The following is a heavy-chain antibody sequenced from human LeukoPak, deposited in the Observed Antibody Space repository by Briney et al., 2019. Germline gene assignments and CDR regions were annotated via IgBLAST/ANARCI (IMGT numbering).Heavy chain of an antibody. CDR2: IRYDGSNQ. CDR3: AKDGAQYCSSTNCYPRGGRFDY. J-gene: IGHJ4*02. V-gene: IGHV3-30*02. CDR1: GFSFSSYG. D-gene: IGHD2-2*01. Sequence: QRWGSLRLSCAASGFSFSSYGMHWVRQAPGKGLEWVAFIRYDGSNQYYADSVKGRFSISRDISKSTMYLQMNSLRVEDTAVYYCAKDGAQYCSSTNCYPRGGRFDYWGQGTLVTVSS.